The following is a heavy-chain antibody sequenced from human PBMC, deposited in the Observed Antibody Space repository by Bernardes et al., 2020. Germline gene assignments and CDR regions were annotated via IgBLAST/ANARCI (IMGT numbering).Heavy chain of an antibody. V-gene: IGHV3-23*01. CDR1: GFTFSVYA. J-gene: IGHJ4*02. CDR3: TTGPRRYSYGSDYFDY. CDR2: FSGDGSST. D-gene: IGHD5-18*01. Sequence: GGSLRLSCAASGFTFSVYAMSWVRQAPGKGLEWVSAFSGDGSSTYYADSVEGRFTISRDNSKNTLYLQMNSLRAEDTALYYCTTGPRRYSYGSDYFDYWGQGTLVTVSS.